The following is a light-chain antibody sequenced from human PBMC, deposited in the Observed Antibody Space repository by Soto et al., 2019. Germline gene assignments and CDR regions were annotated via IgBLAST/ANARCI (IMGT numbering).Light chain of an antibody. CDR2: GAS. Sequence: EIVLTQSPATLSLSPGDRATLSCRASQSVDAYLAWYQQRPGQAPRLLMFGASNRATGTPTRFSGRGSGTDFTLTISSLEPEDFAVYYCQQRSTWSPTFGQGTKVEIK. V-gene: IGKV3-11*01. J-gene: IGKJ1*01. CDR1: QSVDAY. CDR3: QQRSTWSPT.